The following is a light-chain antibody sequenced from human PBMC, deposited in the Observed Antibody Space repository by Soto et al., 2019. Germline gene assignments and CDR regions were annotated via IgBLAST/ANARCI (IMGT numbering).Light chain of an antibody. CDR1: QSVTSS. J-gene: IGKJ5*01. CDR3: QQYKNWPPIT. V-gene: IGKV3-15*01. CDR2: DAS. Sequence: EIVMTQSPATLSVSPGEGATLSCRASQSVTSSLAWYQQKPGQAPRLLIYDASTRATGIAARFSGGGSGTEFTLTISSLQSEDFAVYYCQQYKNWPPITFGQGTRLEIK.